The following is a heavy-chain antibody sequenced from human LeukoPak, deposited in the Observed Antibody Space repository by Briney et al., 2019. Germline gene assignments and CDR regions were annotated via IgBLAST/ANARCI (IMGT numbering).Heavy chain of an antibody. CDR2: ISAYSGNT. J-gene: IGHJ1*01. Sequence: ASVKVSCKTSGYKFIDYGVSWVRQAPGQGLEWIAWISAYSGNTNYAQKFQDRVSMTTDTSTTTGYMELRSLRSDDTAVYYCARYSGSGIYYTPEYWGQGTLVTFSS. D-gene: IGHD3-10*01. CDR1: GYKFIDYG. CDR3: ARYSGSGIYYTPEY. V-gene: IGHV1-18*04.